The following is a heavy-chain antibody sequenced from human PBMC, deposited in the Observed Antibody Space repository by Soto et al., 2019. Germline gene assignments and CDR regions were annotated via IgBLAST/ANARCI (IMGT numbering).Heavy chain of an antibody. Sequence: QVQLVQSGAEVKKPGSSVKVSCKASGGTFSSYAISWVRQAPGQGLEWMGGIIPIFGTANYAQKFQGRVTITADESTSTAYMELSSLRSEDTAGYYCARRIAAAGAYYYYYGMDVWGQGTTVTVSS. D-gene: IGHD6-13*01. CDR2: IIPIFGTA. CDR1: GGTFSSYA. CDR3: ARRIAAAGAYYYYYGMDV. J-gene: IGHJ6*02. V-gene: IGHV1-69*01.